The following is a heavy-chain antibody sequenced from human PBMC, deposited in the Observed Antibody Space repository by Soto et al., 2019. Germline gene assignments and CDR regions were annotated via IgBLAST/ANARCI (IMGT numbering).Heavy chain of an antibody. J-gene: IGHJ4*02. V-gene: IGHV1-58*01. D-gene: IGHD3-22*01. CDR3: AATSPDHNDRSGFWGYFDY. Sequence: GXSVKVSCKGSGFTFTSSAVQWRRQARVQRLEWIGWIAVGSGDTRYAQKFQERVTIIWDVSTSTSYMELSSLRSDDTAVYYCAATSPDHNDRSGFWGYFDYWGQGALVTVSS. CDR2: IAVGSGDT. CDR1: GFTFTSSA.